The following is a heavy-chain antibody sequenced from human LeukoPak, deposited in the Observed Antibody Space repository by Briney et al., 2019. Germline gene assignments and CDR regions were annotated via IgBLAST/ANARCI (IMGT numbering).Heavy chain of an antibody. CDR2: IYYSGST. V-gene: IGHV4-59*01. D-gene: IGHD3-3*01. CDR3: ARANYDFWSGYYRLFFDY. CDR1: GGSISSYY. J-gene: IGHJ4*02. Sequence: SETLSLTCTVSGGSISSYYWSWIRQPPGKGLEWIGYIYYSGSTNYNPSLKSRVTISVDTSKNQFSLKLSSVTAADTAVYYCARANYDFWSGYYRLFFDYWGQGTLVTVSS.